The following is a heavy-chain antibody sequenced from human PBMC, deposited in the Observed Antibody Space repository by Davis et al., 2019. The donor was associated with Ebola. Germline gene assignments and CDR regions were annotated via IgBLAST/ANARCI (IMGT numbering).Heavy chain of an antibody. V-gene: IGHV3-30*02. CDR1: GFTFSTYG. CDR2: MRHDGSYI. Sequence: GESLKISCAASGFTFSTYGMHWVRQAPGKGLEWVAFMRHDGSYIYYADSVKGRFTISRDNFKNTLYLQMNSLRGDDTAVYYCAKPVAAAGHPHYYYYMDVWGEGTTVTVSS. CDR3: AKPVAAAGHPHYYYYMDV. D-gene: IGHD6-13*01. J-gene: IGHJ6*03.